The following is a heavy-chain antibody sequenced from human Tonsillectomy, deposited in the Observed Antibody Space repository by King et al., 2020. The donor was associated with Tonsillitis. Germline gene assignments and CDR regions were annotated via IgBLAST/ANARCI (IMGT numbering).Heavy chain of an antibody. J-gene: IGHJ4*02. Sequence: VQLVESGGNLVQPGGSLRLSCAASGFTFRTYWMHWVRQAPGKGLVWVSRINSDGGSTNYADSVKGRFTISRDNAKNTLHLQMNSLRAEDTAVYYCATVGGRTWYWGQGTLVTVSS. CDR3: ATVGGRTWY. V-gene: IGHV3-74*01. CDR1: GFTFRTYW. D-gene: IGHD3-16*01. CDR2: INSDGGST.